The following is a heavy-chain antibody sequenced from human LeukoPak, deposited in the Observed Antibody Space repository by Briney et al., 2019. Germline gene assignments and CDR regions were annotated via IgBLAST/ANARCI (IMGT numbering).Heavy chain of an antibody. V-gene: IGHV3-7*01. CDR2: IKQDGSEK. CDR3: ARVPPSSGYSMDV. CDR1: GFTFSSYW. Sequence: GGSLRLSCAASGFTFSSYWMSWVRQAPGKGLEWVANIKQDGSEKYYVDSVKGRFTISRDNAKNSLYLQMNSLRAEDTAVYYCARVPPSSGYSMDVWGKGTTVTISS. D-gene: IGHD3-22*01. J-gene: IGHJ6*04.